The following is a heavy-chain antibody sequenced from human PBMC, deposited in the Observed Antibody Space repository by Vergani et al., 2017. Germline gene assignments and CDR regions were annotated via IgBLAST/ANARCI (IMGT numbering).Heavy chain of an antibody. CDR1: GYTFTSYG. CDR3: ARNYDSSGYYPNDAFDI. Sequence: QVQLVQSGAEVKKPGASVKVSCKASGYTFTSYGISWVRQAPGQGLEWMGWISAYNGNTNYAQKLQGRVTMTTDTSTSTAYMELRSLRSDDTAVYYCARNYDSSGYYPNDAFDIWGQGTMVTVSS. J-gene: IGHJ3*02. D-gene: IGHD3-22*01. CDR2: ISAYNGNT. V-gene: IGHV1-18*01.